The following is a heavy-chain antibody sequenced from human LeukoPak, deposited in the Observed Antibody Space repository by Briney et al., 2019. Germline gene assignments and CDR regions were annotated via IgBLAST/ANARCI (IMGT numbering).Heavy chain of an antibody. J-gene: IGHJ3*02. Sequence: GRSLRLSCAASGFTFSSYWMHWVRQAPGKGLVWVSRINSDGSSTSYADSVKGRFTISRDDAKNSLYLQMNSLRAEDTAVYFCARRGYYYNSGLAFDIWGQGTTVTVSS. CDR3: ARRGYYYNSGLAFDI. D-gene: IGHD3-22*01. CDR1: GFTFSSYW. V-gene: IGHV3-74*01. CDR2: INSDGSST.